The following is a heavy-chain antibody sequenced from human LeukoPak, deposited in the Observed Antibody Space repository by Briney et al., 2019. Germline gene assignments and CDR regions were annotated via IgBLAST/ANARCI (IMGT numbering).Heavy chain of an antibody. CDR3: ARTYYYSSGTDNWFDP. D-gene: IGHD3-10*01. Sequence: ASVKVSCKASGYTFTSYGISWVRQAPGQGLEWMGWISAYNGNTGYAQKFQGRLTMTRNTSISTAYMELSSLTSEDTAVYYCARTYYYSSGTDNWFDPWGQGTLVTVSS. J-gene: IGHJ5*02. CDR2: ISAYNGNT. CDR1: GYTFTSYG. V-gene: IGHV1-8*02.